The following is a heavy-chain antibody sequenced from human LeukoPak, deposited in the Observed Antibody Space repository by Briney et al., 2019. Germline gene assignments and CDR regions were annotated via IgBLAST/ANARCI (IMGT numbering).Heavy chain of an antibody. V-gene: IGHV1-69*05. CDR2: IIPIFGTA. D-gene: IGHD3-22*01. Sequence: SVKVSCKASGGTFSSYAISWVRQAPGQGLEWMGGIIPIFGTANYAQKFQGRVTITTDESTSTAYMELSSLRSEDTAVYYCAREFYYDSSGHDYWGQGTLVSVSS. J-gene: IGHJ4*02. CDR3: AREFYYDSSGHDY. CDR1: GGTFSSYA.